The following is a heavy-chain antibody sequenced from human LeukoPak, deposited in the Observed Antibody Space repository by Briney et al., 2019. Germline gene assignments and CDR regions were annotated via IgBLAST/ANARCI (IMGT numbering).Heavy chain of an antibody. CDR3: ATSDY. CDR2: INQDGSEK. CDR1: EFTLSRYW. V-gene: IGHV3-7*01. J-gene: IGHJ4*02. Sequence: PGGSLRLSCAASEFTLSRYWMSWVRQAPGKGLEWVANINQDGSEKYYVDSVEGRFTISRDNAKNSLYLQMNSLRAEDTAVYYCATSDYWGQGTLVTVSS.